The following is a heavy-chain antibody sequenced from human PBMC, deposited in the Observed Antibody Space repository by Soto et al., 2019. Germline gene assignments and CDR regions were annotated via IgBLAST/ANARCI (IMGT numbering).Heavy chain of an antibody. Sequence: EVQLVESGGDLVQPGGSLRLSCAASGITFSDYWMNWVRQAPGKGLEWVAIINQDGSRIRYVDSVKGRFTISRDNAKNSLYLQMNSLRDEDAAVYYCVSGRGWLPDYWGQGTLVTVSS. CDR2: INQDGSRI. D-gene: IGHD6-19*01. V-gene: IGHV3-7*01. CDR3: VSGRGWLPDY. CDR1: GITFSDYW. J-gene: IGHJ4*02.